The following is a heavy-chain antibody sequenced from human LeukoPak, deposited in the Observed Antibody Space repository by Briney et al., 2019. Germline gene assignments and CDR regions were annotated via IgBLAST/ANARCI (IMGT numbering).Heavy chain of an antibody. CDR2: ISAYNGNT. V-gene: IGHV1-18*04. Sequence: ASVKVSCKASGYTFTGYYMHWVRQAPGQGLEWMGWISAYNGNTNYAQKLQGRVTMTTDTSTSTAYMELRSLRSDDTAVYYCARRRSSSHYYYYYMDVWGKGTTVTVSS. D-gene: IGHD6-6*01. CDR1: GYTFTGYY. J-gene: IGHJ6*03. CDR3: ARRRSSSHYYYYYMDV.